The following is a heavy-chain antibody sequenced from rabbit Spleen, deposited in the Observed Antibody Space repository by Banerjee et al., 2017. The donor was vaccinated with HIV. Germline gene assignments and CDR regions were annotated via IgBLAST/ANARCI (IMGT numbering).Heavy chain of an antibody. D-gene: IGHD4-1*01. CDR3: ARETSSGWGIISFYFSL. CDR1: GFDFSNYG. CDR2: IEPIFGRT. Sequence: QEQLVESGGGLVQPGGSLKLSCKASGFDFSNYGVSWVRQAPGKGLEWIGYIEPIFGRTYYANWVNGRFTVSSHNAQNTLYLQLNSLTAADTATYFCARETSSGWGIISFYFSLWGPGTLVTVS. J-gene: IGHJ4*01. V-gene: IGHV1S47*01.